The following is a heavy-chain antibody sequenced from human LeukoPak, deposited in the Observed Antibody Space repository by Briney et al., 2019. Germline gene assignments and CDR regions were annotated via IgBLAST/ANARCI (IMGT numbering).Heavy chain of an antibody. D-gene: IGHD3-3*02. CDR2: LSDGGTP. CDR3: GTSDSGSIFGVVISF. J-gene: IGHJ4*02. CDR1: GYSISSGQY. V-gene: IGHV4-38-2*01. Sequence: PSETLSLTCDVSGYSISSGQYWGWIRQPPGKGLEWIGSLSDGGTPYYNPSLKSRVSMSIDTSKNQFSLRLRSLTAADTAICYCGTSDSGSIFGVVISFWGQGTLVTVSS.